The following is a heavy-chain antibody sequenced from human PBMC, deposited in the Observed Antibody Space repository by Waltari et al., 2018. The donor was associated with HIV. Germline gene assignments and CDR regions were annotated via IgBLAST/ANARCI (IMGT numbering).Heavy chain of an antibody. V-gene: IGHV3-7*01. J-gene: IGHJ3*02. CDR1: GLPFSSYW. D-gene: IGHD1-1*01. CDR2: IKQDGSEK. CDR3: ARDNWNDGLDI. Sequence: EVQLVESGGGLVQPGGSLRHLCAASGLPFSSYWMSWVRQAPGKGLEWVANIKQDGSEKYYVDSVKGRFTISRDNAKNSLYLQMNSLRAEDTAVYYCARDNWNDGLDIWGQGTMVTVSS.